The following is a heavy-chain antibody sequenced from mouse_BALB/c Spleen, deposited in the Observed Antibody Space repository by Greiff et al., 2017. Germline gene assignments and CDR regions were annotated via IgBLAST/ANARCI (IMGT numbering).Heavy chain of an antibody. D-gene: IGHD1-1*02. J-gene: IGHJ4*01. CDR1: GFSLTDYG. CDR2: IWGGGST. CDR3: ATNSLYYYAMDY. V-gene: IGHV2-6-5*01. Sequence: QVQLQQSGPGLVAPSQSLSITCTVSGFSLTDYGVSWIRQPPGKGLEWLGVIWGGGSTYYNSALKSRLSIRKDNSKSQVFLKMNSLQTDDTAMYYCATNSLYYYAMDYWGQGTSGTVSS.